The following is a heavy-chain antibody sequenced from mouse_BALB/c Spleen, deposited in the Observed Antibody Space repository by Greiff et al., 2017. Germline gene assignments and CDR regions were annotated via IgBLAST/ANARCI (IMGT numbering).Heavy chain of an antibody. CDR2: INPSNGRT. J-gene: IGHJ3*01. CDR1: GYTFTSYW. CDR3: ARGGTDGGFAY. V-gene: IGHV1S81*02. Sequence: QVQLQQPGAELVKPGASVKLSCKASGYTFTSYWMHWVKQRPGQGLEWIGEINPSNGRTNYNEKFKSKATLTVDKSSSTAYMQLSSLTSEDSAVYYCARGGTDGGFAYWGQGTLVTVSA. D-gene: IGHD1-1*02.